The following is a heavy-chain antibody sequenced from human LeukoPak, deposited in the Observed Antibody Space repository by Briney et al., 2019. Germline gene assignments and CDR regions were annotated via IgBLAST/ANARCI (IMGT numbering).Heavy chain of an antibody. CDR1: GFTFSSYA. CDR2: ISYDGSNK. Sequence: GGSLRLSCAASGFTFSSYAMHWVRQAPGKGLEWVAVISYDGSNKYYADSVKGRFTISRDNSKNTLYLQMNSLRAEDTAVYYCARDWGYGSGSYSDYWGQGTLVTVSS. D-gene: IGHD3-10*01. CDR3: ARDWGYGSGSYSDY. V-gene: IGHV3-30*04. J-gene: IGHJ4*02.